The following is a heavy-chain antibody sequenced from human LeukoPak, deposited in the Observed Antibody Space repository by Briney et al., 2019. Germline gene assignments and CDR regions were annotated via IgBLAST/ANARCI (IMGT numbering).Heavy chain of an antibody. D-gene: IGHD4-17*01. CDR3: AKGTATVTSIYYYMDV. Sequence: GGSLRLSCAASGFTFTNFAMSWVRQASGKGLEWVSAISGSGDTTYYANSVEGRFTIFRDDSKNTLYLQMNSLRAEDKAVYYCAKGTATVTSIYYYMDVWGKGNTVTVSS. V-gene: IGHV3-23*01. CDR1: GFTFTNFA. CDR2: ISGSGDTT. J-gene: IGHJ6*03.